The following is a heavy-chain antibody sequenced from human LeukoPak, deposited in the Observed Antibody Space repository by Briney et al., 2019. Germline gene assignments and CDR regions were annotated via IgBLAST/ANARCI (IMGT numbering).Heavy chain of an antibody. CDR2: IYSGGST. CDR3: ARFTGTYYNNPDY. J-gene: IGHJ4*02. V-gene: IGHV3-53*01. CDR1: GFTVSTNY. D-gene: IGHD3-10*01. Sequence: PGGSLRLSCAASGFTVSTNYMSWVRQAPGKGLEWVSIIYSGGSTYYAASVKRRFTISRDNSKNTLYLQMNSLRAEDTAVYYCARFTGTYYNNPDYWGQGTLVTVSS.